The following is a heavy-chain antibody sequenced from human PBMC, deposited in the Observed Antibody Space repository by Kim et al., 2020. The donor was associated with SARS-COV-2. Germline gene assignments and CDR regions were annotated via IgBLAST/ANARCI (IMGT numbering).Heavy chain of an antibody. D-gene: IGHD3-22*01. V-gene: IGHV4-59*08. CDR1: GGSISSYY. J-gene: IGHJ4*02. Sequence: SETLSLTCTVSGGSISSYYWSWIRQPPGKGLEWIGYIYYSGSTNYNPSLKSRVTISVDTSKNQFSLKLSSVTAADTAVYYCARTYYYKSQTDSSEARGLYYFDYWGQGTLVTVSS. CDR3: ARTYYYKSQTDSSEARGLYYFDY. CDR2: IYYSGST.